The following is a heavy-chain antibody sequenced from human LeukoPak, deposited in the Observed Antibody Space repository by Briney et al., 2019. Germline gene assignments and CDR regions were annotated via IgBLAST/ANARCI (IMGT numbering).Heavy chain of an antibody. CDR2: IWYDGSDK. CDR1: GFIFSNYD. J-gene: IGHJ4*02. CDR3: ARRVQYYFDY. Sequence: GGSLRLSCAASGFIFSNYDMHCVRQAPGKGLEWVAVIWYDGSDKHYADSVQGRFTISRDNSKNSLYLQMNSLRAEDTALYYCARRVQYYFDYWGQGTLVTVSS. V-gene: IGHV3-33*01.